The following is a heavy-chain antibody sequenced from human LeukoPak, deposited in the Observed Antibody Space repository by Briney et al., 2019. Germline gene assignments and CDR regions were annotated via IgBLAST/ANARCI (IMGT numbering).Heavy chain of an antibody. CDR2: INWNGGSI. V-gene: IGHV3-20*04. D-gene: IGHD3-22*01. CDR3: ANVGERDSSGYKY. Sequence: PGGSLRLSCAASGFTFDDYGLIGVRQPPAKGLEWGSGINWNGGSIVYADSVKRRFTISRDNAKNSLYLQMNSLRAEDTAVYYCANVGERDSSGYKYWGQGTLVTVSS. CDR1: GFTFDDYG. J-gene: IGHJ4*02.